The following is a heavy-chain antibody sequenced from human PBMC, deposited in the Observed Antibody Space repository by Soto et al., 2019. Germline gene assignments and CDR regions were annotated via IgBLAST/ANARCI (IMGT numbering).Heavy chain of an antibody. CDR1: GFTFSSYG. J-gene: IGHJ6*02. V-gene: IGHV3-33*01. CDR2: IWYDGSNK. D-gene: IGHD4-17*01. CDR3: ARGGGNYGDYYYYYYGMDV. Sequence: LRLSCAASGFTFSSYGMHWVRQAPGKGLEWVAVIWYDGSNKYYADSVKGRFTISRDNSKNTLYLQMNSLRAEDTAVYYCARGGGNYGDYYYYYYGMDVWGQGTTVTVSS.